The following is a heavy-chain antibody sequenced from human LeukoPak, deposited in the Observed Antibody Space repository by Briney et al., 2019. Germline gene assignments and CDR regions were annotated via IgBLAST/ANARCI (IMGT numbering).Heavy chain of an antibody. CDR1: GGSISSRGYY. J-gene: IGHJ4*02. V-gene: IGHV4-39*01. D-gene: IGHD5-18*01. Sequence: SETLSLTCTLSGGSISSRGYYWGWIRQPPGKGLEWIGTITYSGSTYFSPSVKSRVTMSMDTSKNQFSLKLSSVTAADTAVYYCARRGDSYAVFDYWGQGTLVTVSP. CDR2: ITYSGST. CDR3: ARRGDSYAVFDY.